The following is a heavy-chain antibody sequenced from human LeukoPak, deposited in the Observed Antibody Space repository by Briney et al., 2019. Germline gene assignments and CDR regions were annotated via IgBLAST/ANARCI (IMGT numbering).Heavy chain of an antibody. CDR1: GFTFSSYA. CDR3: ARDLADPAGY. V-gene: IGHV3-30-3*01. CDR2: ISYDGSNK. J-gene: IGHJ4*02. Sequence: GGSLRLSCAASGFTFSSYAMSWVRQAPGKGLEWVAVISYDGSNKYYADSVKGRFTISRDNSKNTLYLQMNSLRAEDTAVYYCARDLADPAGYWGQGTLVTVSS.